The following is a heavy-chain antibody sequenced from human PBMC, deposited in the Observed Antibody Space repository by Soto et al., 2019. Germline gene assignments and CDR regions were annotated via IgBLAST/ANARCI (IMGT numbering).Heavy chain of an antibody. D-gene: IGHD3-9*01. Sequence: GGSLRLSCAASGFTFSSYWMHWVRQAPGKGLVWVSRINSDGSSTSYADSVKGRFTISRDNAKNTLYLQMNSLRAEDTAVYYCARDGYYDILTGYLLRPSYYYGMDVWGQGTTVTVSS. CDR1: GFTFSSYW. J-gene: IGHJ6*02. CDR2: INSDGSST. CDR3: ARDGYYDILTGYLLRPSYYYGMDV. V-gene: IGHV3-74*01.